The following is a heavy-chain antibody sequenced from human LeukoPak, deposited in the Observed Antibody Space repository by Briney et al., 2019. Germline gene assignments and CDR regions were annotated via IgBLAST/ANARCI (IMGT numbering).Heavy chain of an antibody. CDR1: GFTFSSIA. J-gene: IGHJ4*02. CDR3: AEGHRWHDY. CDR2: ISNDGETT. Sequence: GGSLRLSCAASGFTFSSIAMTWVRQTPGKGLEWVSSISNDGETTFYADSVKGRFTISKDNSKNTLHLQMNSLRVEDTAVYYCAEGHRWHDYWGQGALVTVSS. V-gene: IGHV3-23*01. D-gene: IGHD5-24*01.